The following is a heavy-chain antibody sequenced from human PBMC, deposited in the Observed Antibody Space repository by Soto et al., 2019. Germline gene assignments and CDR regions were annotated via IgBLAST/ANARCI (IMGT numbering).Heavy chain of an antibody. D-gene: IGHD3-3*01. CDR3: ARIIIFDFGVVLQGGFDP. J-gene: IGHJ5*02. CDR1: GGSISSSSYY. CDR2: IYYSGST. V-gene: IGHV4-39*01. Sequence: SETLSLTCTVSGGSISSSSYYWGWIRQPPGKGLEWIGSIYYSGSTYYNPSLKSRVTISVDTSKNQFSLKLSSVTAADTAVYYCARIIIFDFGVVLQGGFDPWGQGTLVTVSS.